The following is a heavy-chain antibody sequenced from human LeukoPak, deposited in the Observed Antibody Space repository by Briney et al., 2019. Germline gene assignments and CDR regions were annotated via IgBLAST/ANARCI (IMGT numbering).Heavy chain of an antibody. D-gene: IGHD6-19*01. V-gene: IGHV3-23*01. J-gene: IGHJ5*01. CDR1: GFAFNVNG. CDR2: INANSGTT. Sequence: GRSLSLTCTACGFAFNVNGMIWLRQPPGKGLEWVSTINANSGTTSYAASVRGRFTISRDNSKNTLYLQLNTLRADDTATYYCAKPISGGLAVTADWFHPWGQGTLVVVSS. CDR3: AKPISGGLAVTADWFHP.